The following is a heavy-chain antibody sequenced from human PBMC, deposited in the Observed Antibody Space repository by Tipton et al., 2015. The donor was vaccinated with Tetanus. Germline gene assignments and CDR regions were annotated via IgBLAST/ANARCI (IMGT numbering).Heavy chain of an antibody. J-gene: IGHJ4*02. D-gene: IGHD4-11*01. CDR1: GGSISNYY. CDR2: IYYSGST. Sequence: TLSFTCTVSGGSISNYYWRWIRQPPGKGLEWIGYIYYSGSTNYNPSLKSRVTISVDTSKNQFSLNLSSVTAADTAVYYCARGTTLDYWGQGTLVTVSS. CDR3: ARGTTLDY. V-gene: IGHV4-59*01.